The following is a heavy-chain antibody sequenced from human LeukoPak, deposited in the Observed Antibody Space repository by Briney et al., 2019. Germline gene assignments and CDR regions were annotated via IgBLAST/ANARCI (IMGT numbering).Heavy chain of an antibody. D-gene: IGHD3-10*02. J-gene: IGHJ6*04. V-gene: IGHV3-48*04. CDR3: AELGITMIGGV. CDR1: GFTFSSYA. Sequence: PGGSLRLSCAASGFTFSSYAMSWVRQAPGKGLEWISYISSSSTTIHYADSVKGRFTISRDNAENSLYLQMNSLRVEDTAVYYCAELGITMIGGVWGKGTTVTISS. CDR2: ISSSSTTI.